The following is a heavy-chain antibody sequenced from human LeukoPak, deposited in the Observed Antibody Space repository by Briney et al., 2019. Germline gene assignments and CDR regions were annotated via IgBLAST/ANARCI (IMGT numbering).Heavy chain of an antibody. J-gene: IGHJ3*02. Sequence: ASVKVSCKASGYTFTSYGISWVRQAPGQGLEWMGWISAYNGNTNYAQKLQGRVTMTTDTSTSTAYMELTSLRSDDTAVYYCARDNYYDSSGYYFGAFDIWGQGTMVTVSS. V-gene: IGHV1-18*01. CDR2: ISAYNGNT. CDR3: ARDNYYDSSGYYFGAFDI. CDR1: GYTFTSYG. D-gene: IGHD3-22*01.